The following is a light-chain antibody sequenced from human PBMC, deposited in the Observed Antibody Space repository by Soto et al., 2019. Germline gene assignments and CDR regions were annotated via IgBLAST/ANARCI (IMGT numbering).Light chain of an antibody. Sequence: EIVLTQSPGTLSLSPGERATLSCRASQSVSSTYLAWYQQKPGQAPRLLIYDASRRATGIPDRFSGSGSGTDFTLTISRLEPEDFAVYYCQQYGSSPGLFTFGPGTKV. J-gene: IGKJ3*01. CDR2: DAS. CDR3: QQYGSSPGLFT. V-gene: IGKV3-20*01. CDR1: QSVSSTY.